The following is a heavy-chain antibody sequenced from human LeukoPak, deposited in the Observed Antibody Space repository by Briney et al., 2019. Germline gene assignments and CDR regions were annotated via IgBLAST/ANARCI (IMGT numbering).Heavy chain of an antibody. V-gene: IGHV4-59*01. J-gene: IGHJ3*02. CDR1: GGSISSYY. CDR3: ARDGSGYEVDAFDI. Sequence: SETLSLTCTVSGGSISSYYWSWIRQPPGKGLERIGYIYYSGSTNYNPSLRSRVTISVDTSKNQFSLKLSSVTAADTAVHYCARDGSGYEVDAFDIWGQGTMVTVSS. CDR2: IYYSGST. D-gene: IGHD5-12*01.